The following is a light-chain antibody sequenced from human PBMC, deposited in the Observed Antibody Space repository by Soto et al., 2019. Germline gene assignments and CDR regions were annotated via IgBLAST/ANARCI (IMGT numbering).Light chain of an antibody. CDR3: QQYGSSPVT. CDR2: GAS. J-gene: IGKJ4*01. V-gene: IGKV1-27*01. Sequence: DIEMTQSPSSLSASVGDRVTISCRASQGINNYLAWYQQKPGKVPKLLIYGASTLQSGVPSRFSGSGSGTDFTLTIGRLEPEDFAVYYCQQYGSSPVTFGGGTKVDIK. CDR1: QGINNY.